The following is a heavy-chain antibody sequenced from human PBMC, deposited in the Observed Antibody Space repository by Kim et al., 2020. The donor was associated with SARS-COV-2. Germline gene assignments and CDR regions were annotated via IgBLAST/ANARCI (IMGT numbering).Heavy chain of an antibody. CDR3: ARAPGAMVTAFDY. CDR1: GYTFTSYD. CDR2: MNPNSGNT. D-gene: IGHD5-18*01. V-gene: IGHV1-8*01. Sequence: ASVKVSCKASGYTFTSYDINWVRQATGQGLEWMGWMNPNSGNTGYAQKFQGRVTMTRNTSISTAYMELSSLRSEDTAVYYCARAPGAMVTAFDYWVQGTLVTVSS. J-gene: IGHJ4*02.